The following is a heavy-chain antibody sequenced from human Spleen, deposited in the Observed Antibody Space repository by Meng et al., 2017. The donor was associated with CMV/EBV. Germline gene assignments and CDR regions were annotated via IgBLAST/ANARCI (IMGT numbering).Heavy chain of an antibody. D-gene: IGHD6-19*01. J-gene: IGHJ5*02. Sequence: SGDTLGYAGVTWVRQAPGQGLEWMGGTSAIFGTPKYAQNLQGRLMITTDETTNTAYMELSSLKSEDTAIYYCAKERSSGQNWFDPWGRGTLVTVSS. CDR1: GDTLGYAG. CDR2: TSAIFGTP. CDR3: AKERSSGQNWFDP. V-gene: IGHV1-69*05.